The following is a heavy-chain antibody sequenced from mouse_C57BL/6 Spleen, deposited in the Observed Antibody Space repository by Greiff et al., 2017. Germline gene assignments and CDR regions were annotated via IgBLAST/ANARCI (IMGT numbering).Heavy chain of an antibody. CDR2: IYPGGGYT. V-gene: IGHV1-63*01. CDR3: ARSYYASSYYFDY. CDR1: GYTFTNYW. D-gene: IGHD1-1*01. Sequence: VKLVESGAELVRPGTSVKMSCKASGYTFTNYWIGWAKQRPGHGLEWIGDIYPGGGYTNYNEKFKGKATLTADKSSSTAYMQFSSLTSEDSAIYYCARSYYASSYYFDYWGQGTTLTVSS. J-gene: IGHJ2*01.